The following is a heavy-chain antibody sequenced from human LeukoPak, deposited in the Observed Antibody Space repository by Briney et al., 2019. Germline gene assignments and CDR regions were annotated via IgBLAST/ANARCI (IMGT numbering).Heavy chain of an antibody. D-gene: IGHD4-17*01. CDR2: ISSSGSTI. CDR1: GFTFSSYE. J-gene: IGHJ4*02. V-gene: IGHV3-48*03. CDR3: ARDYSTVTTFFDY. Sequence: GGSLRLSCAASGFTFSSYEMNWVRQAPGKGLEWVSYISSSGSTIYYADSVKGRFTISRDNAKNSLYLQMNSLRAEDTAVYYCARDYSTVTTFFDYWGQGTLVTVSS.